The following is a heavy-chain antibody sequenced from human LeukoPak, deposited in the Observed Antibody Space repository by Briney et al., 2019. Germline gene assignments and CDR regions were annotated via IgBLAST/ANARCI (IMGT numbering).Heavy chain of an antibody. CDR1: GGSISSGSYY. Sequence: SQTLSLTCTVSGGSISSGSYYWSWIRQPAGKGLEWIGRIYTSGRTNYNPSLKSRVTISVDTSKNQFSLKLSSVTAADTAVYYRARSRARIDYYGSGSTSWVIDYWGQGTLVTVSS. V-gene: IGHV4-61*02. D-gene: IGHD3-10*01. J-gene: IGHJ4*02. CDR2: IYTSGRT. CDR3: ARSRARIDYYGSGSTSWVIDY.